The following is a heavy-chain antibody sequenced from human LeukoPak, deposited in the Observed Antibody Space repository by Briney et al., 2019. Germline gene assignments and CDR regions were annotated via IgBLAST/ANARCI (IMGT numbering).Heavy chain of an antibody. V-gene: IGHV4-39*07. CDR2: IYYSGST. J-gene: IGHJ5*02. Sequence: PSETLSLTCTVSGGSISSSSYYWGWIRQPPGKGLEWIGSIYYSGSTYYNPSLKSRVTISVDTSKNQFSLKLSSVTAADTAVYYCARSKSGSGWPSWFDPWGQGTLVTVSS. CDR1: GGSISSSSYY. CDR3: ARSKSGSGWPSWFDP. D-gene: IGHD1-26*01.